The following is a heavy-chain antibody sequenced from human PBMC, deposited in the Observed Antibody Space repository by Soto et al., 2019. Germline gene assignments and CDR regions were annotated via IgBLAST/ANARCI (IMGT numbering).Heavy chain of an antibody. CDR2: IYHTGST. V-gene: IGHV4-31*03. CDR1: GGSISTVGHY. D-gene: IGHD1-1*01. CDR3: ARATGTLRSRNCDY. Sequence: LSLTCSVSGGSISTVGHYWTWIRQPPGKGLEWIGSIYHTGSTYYSKSLRSRLTMSVDTSKSQFSLRLSSVTAADTAVYYCARATGTLRSRNCDYWGQGSLVTVSS. J-gene: IGHJ4*02.